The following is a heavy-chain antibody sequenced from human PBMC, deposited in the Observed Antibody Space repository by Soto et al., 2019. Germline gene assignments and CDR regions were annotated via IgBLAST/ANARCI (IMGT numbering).Heavy chain of an antibody. V-gene: IGHV3-33*06. CDR1: GFTFSSYG. Sequence: GGSLRLSCAASGFTFSSYGMHWVRQAPGKGLEWMAVIWYDGSNKYYADSVKGRFTISRDNSKNTLYLQMNSLRAEDTAVYYCAKVNGSYSGPYYWGQGTLVTVSS. D-gene: IGHD1-26*01. CDR3: AKVNGSYSGPYY. CDR2: IWYDGSNK. J-gene: IGHJ4*02.